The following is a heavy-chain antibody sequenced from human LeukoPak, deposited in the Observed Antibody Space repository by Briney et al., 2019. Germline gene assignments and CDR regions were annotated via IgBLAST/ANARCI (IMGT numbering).Heavy chain of an antibody. CDR3: ARGTSYCSSTSCSPSLGFDY. CDR2: MNPKSGNT. Sequence: ASVKVSCKASGYTFTSYDINWVRQATGQGLEWIGWMNPKSGNTGYAQKFQGRVTITRNTSISTAYMELSSLRSEDTAVYYCARGTSYCSSTSCSPSLGFDYWGQGTLVTVSS. J-gene: IGHJ4*02. V-gene: IGHV1-8*03. CDR1: GYTFTSYD. D-gene: IGHD2-2*01.